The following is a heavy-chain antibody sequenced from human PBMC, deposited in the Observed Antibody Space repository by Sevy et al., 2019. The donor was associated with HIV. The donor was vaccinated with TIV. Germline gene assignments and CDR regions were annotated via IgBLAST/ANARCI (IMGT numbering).Heavy chain of an antibody. CDR3: ARGVAYCSSTSCYADWFDP. D-gene: IGHD2-2*01. CDR1: GGSISSYY. Sequence: SDTLSLTCTVSGGSISSYYWSWIRQPPGKGLEWIGYIYYSGSTNYNPSLKSRVTISVDTSKNQFSLKLSSVTAADTAVYYCARGVAYCSSTSCYADWFDPWGQGTLVTVSS. CDR2: IYYSGST. V-gene: IGHV4-59*01. J-gene: IGHJ5*02.